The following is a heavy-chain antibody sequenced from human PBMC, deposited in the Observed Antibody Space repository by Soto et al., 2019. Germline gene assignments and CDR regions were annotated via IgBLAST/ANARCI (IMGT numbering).Heavy chain of an antibody. CDR3: APRKAGSFNIGAFDI. D-gene: IGHD3-10*01. Sequence: PEGSLRLSCAASGLGFSTYEMNWVRQAPGKGLEWVSYISKNGIDIYYADSVKGRFTISRDNANNSLFLQMNSLRAEDTAVYYCAPRKAGSFNIGAFDIWGQGTMVTVSS. CDR1: GLGFSTYE. J-gene: IGHJ3*02. CDR2: ISKNGIDI. V-gene: IGHV3-48*03.